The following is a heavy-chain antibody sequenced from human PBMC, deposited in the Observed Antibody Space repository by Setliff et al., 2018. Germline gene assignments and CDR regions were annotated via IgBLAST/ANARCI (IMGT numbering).Heavy chain of an antibody. J-gene: IGHJ4*02. V-gene: IGHV1-46*01. Sequence: GASVKVSCKASGHTFTSYFMQWVRQAPGQGLEWMGVINPSGGYTIYAQKFQGRVTMTRDTSTSTVYLELSSLRSEDTAVYYCARGLIVLPGPSGDMGYFDYWGQGTLVTVSS. CDR3: ARGLIVLPGPSGDMGYFDY. D-gene: IGHD2-8*01. CDR2: INPSGGYT. CDR1: GHTFTSYF.